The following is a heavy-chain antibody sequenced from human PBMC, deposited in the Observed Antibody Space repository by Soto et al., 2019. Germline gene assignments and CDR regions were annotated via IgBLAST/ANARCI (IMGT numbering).Heavy chain of an antibody. CDR2: ISYDGTTK. CDR1: GFTFSRYA. CDR3: AKSAGSNAYYPNDY. V-gene: IGHV3-30*18. Sequence: GGSLRLSCVLSGFTFSRYAMHWVRQAPGKGLEWVALISYDGTTKYYTDSVKGRFTISRDNSKNTLYLQMNSLRAEDAAVYYCAKSAGSNAYYPNDYWGQGTLVTVSS. D-gene: IGHD3-16*01. J-gene: IGHJ4*02.